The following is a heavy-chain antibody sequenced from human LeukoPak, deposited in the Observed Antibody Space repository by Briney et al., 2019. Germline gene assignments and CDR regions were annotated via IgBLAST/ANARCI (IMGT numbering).Heavy chain of an antibody. CDR3: ARLVVPAAPDY. D-gene: IGHD2-2*01. V-gene: IGHV4-30-2*01. CDR2: ISHSGST. Sequence: SETLSLTCAVSGGSISSGGYSCSWIQQPPGKGLEWIGYISHSGSTYYNPSLKSRVTISVDRSKNQFSLKLSSVTAADTAVYYCARLVVPAAPDYWGQGTLVTVSS. CDR1: GGSISSGGYS. J-gene: IGHJ4*02.